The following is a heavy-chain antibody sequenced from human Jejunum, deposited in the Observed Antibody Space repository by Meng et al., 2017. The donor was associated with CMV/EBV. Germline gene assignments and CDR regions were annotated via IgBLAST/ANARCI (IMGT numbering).Heavy chain of an antibody. CDR3: ARGDYFDRYSDL. V-gene: IGHV3-7*04. CDR1: GFSLSGSW. CDR2: IKQDGSEE. J-gene: IGHJ2*01. D-gene: IGHD3-22*01. Sequence: SGFSLSGSWMNWVRQAPGKGLEWVADIKQDGSEEYYVDSVKGRFTISRDNAKNSLYLQMNSLRAEDTAVYFCARGDYFDRYSDLWGRGTLVTVSS.